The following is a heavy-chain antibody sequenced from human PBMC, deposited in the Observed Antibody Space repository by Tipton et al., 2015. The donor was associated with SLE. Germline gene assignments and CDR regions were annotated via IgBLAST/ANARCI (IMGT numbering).Heavy chain of an antibody. V-gene: IGHV4-39*07. CDR2: INHSGST. D-gene: IGHD3-16*01. CDR3: ARGDLYSDYVWGTLRGAFDI. CDR1: GGSISSSSYY. Sequence: TLSLTCTVSGGSISSSSYYWGWIRQPPGKGLEWIGEINHSGSTNYNPSLKSRVTISVDTSKNQFSLILSSVTAADTALYYCARGDLYSDYVWGTLRGAFDIWSQGTMVTVSS. J-gene: IGHJ3*02.